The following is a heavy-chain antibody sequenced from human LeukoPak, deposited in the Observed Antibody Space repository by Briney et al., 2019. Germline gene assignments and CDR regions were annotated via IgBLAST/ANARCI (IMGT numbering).Heavy chain of an antibody. Sequence: PSETLSLTCTVPGGSISSGSYYWSWIRQPAGKGLESIGRIFTSGTTSSNPTLKSPITISLDTSKNQFSQKTSSVTAADTAVYYCARYSGSSGVDYWGQGTLVTVSS. D-gene: IGHD6-6*01. J-gene: IGHJ4*02. CDR3: ARYSGSSGVDY. CDR1: GGSISSGSYY. CDR2: IFTSGTT. V-gene: IGHV4-61*02.